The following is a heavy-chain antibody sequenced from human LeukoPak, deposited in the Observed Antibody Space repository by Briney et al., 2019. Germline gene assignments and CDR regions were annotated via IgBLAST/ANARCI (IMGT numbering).Heavy chain of an antibody. D-gene: IGHD1-1*01. J-gene: IGHJ5*02. CDR1: GGSISSYC. Sequence: TSETLSLTCTVSGGSISSYCWSWIRQPPGKGLEWIGYIYYSGSTNYNPSLKSRVTISVDTSKNQFSLKLSSVTAADTAVYYCARGGRNWFDPWGQGTLVTVSS. V-gene: IGHV4-59*01. CDR3: ARGGRNWFDP. CDR2: IYYSGST.